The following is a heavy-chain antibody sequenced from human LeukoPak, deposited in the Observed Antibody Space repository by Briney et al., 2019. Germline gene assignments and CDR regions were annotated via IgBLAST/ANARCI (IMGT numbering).Heavy chain of an antibody. Sequence: GGSLRLSCAASGFTVSSNYMSWVRQAPGKGLEWVSAISSSGVSTYYADSVKGRFTISRDNSKNTLYLQMNSLRPEDTAVYYCARYQWLDIDDAFDIWGQGTMVTVSS. J-gene: IGHJ3*02. D-gene: IGHD6-19*01. CDR1: GFTVSSNY. CDR3: ARYQWLDIDDAFDI. V-gene: IGHV3-23*01. CDR2: ISSSGVST.